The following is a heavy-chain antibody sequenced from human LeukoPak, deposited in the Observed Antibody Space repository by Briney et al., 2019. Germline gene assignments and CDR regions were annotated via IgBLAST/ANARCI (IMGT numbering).Heavy chain of an antibody. J-gene: IGHJ5*02. CDR2: IYYSGST. Sequence: PSETLSLPCTVPGRPFSSYYWRWIRQPTGKGLEWIGYIYYSGSTNYSPALKSRVTISVDTSKNQYSLKLSSVTAADTAVYYCASRQGAWFDPWGQGTLVTVSS. CDR3: ASRQGAWFDP. CDR1: GRPFSSYY. D-gene: IGHD3-16*01. V-gene: IGHV4-59*13.